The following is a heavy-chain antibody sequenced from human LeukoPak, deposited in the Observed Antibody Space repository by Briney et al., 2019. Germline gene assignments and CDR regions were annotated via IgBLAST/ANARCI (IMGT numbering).Heavy chain of an antibody. CDR3: ASCSTSYNGVDY. CDR2: IYYSGST. V-gene: IGHV4-31*03. CDR1: GGSISSGGYY. D-gene: IGHD2-2*01. Sequence: SETLSLTCTVSGGSISSGGYYWSWIRQHPGKGLEWIGYIYYSGSTYYNPSLKSRVTISVDTSKNQFPLKLSSVTAADTAVYYCASCSTSYNGVDYWGQGTLVTVSS. J-gene: IGHJ4*02.